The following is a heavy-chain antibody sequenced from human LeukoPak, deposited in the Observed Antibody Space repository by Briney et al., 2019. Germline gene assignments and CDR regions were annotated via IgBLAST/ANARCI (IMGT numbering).Heavy chain of an antibody. CDR2: IKQDGNEK. D-gene: IGHD2-15*01. CDR3: VREDRSCYYY. CDR1: GFTFSSYA. Sequence: PGRSLRLSCAASGFTFSSYAMHWVRQAPGKGLEWVANIKQDGNEKYYVDSVKGRFTISRDNDKKSLYLQMNSLRAEDTAVYYCVREDRSCYYYWGQGTLVTVSS. V-gene: IGHV3-7*03. J-gene: IGHJ4*02.